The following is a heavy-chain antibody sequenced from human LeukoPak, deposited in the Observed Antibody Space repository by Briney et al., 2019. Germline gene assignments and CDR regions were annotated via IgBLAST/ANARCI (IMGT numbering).Heavy chain of an antibody. Sequence: SQTLSLTCAVSGGSISSGGYSWSWIRQPPGKGLEWIGYIYHSGSTYYNPSLKSRVTISVDRSKNQFSLKLSSVTAADTAVYYCARGRAAAGVYWYFDLWGRGTLVTVSS. D-gene: IGHD6-13*01. V-gene: IGHV4-30-2*01. CDR1: GGSISSGGYS. CDR2: IYHSGST. CDR3: ARGRAAAGVYWYFDL. J-gene: IGHJ2*01.